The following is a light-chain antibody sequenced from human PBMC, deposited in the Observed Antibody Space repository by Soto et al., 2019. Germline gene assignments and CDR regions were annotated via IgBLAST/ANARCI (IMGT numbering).Light chain of an antibody. V-gene: IGKV3D-20*02. CDR3: QQRSNWT. CDR1: QSVSSSR. J-gene: IGKJ1*01. Sequence: EIVLTQSPGTLSLSPGERATLSCRASQSVSSSRLAWYRQKPGQAPRLLIYDASNRATGIPARFSGSGSGTDFTLTISSLEPEDFAVYYCQQRSNWTFGQGTKVDIK. CDR2: DAS.